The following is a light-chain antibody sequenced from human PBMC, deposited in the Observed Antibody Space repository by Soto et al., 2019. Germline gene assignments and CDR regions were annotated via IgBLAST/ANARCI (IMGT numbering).Light chain of an antibody. V-gene: IGLV1-44*01. CDR1: TSNIGSDT. CDR2: SNN. J-gene: IGLJ2*01. Sequence: QSVLTQPHSASGTPGQRVTIYCSGTTSNIGSDTVNWYQQLPGTAPKLLIYSNNQRPSGVPDRFSGSKSGTSASLAISGLQSEDEADFYCAAWDDSLNGVVFGGGTKVTVL. CDR3: AAWDDSLNGVV.